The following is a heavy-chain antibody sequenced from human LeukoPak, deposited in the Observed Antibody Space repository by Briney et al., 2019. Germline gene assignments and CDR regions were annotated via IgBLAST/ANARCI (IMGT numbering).Heavy chain of an antibody. V-gene: IGHV3-23*01. J-gene: IGHJ5*02. Sequence: GGSLKLSCAASGFTFSSYAMSWVRQAPGEGLEWVSAISGSSGSTYYADSVKGRFTISRDTSKNQLYLQMNSVKAEDPAVYYGAKDPIPDAPLPWGEGTLVTVSS. CDR2: ISGSSGST. CDR3: AKDPIPDAPLP. D-gene: IGHD2-21*01. CDR1: GFTFSSYA.